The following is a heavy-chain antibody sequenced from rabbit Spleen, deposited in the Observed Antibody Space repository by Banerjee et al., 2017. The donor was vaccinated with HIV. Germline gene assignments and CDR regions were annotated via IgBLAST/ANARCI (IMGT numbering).Heavy chain of an antibody. J-gene: IGHJ4*01. V-gene: IGHV1S45*01. Sequence: QEQLVESGGGLVQPEGSLTLTCTASGFSFNFGYVMCWVRQAPGKGLEWIGCINSYSGRPVYASWVNGRFTISKTSSTTVSLQMTSLTVADTATYFCARDLPDVVGWNLNVWGPGTLVTVS. CDR1: GFSFNFGYV. CDR3: ARDLPDVVGWNLNV. CDR2: INSYSGRP. D-gene: IGHD1-1*01.